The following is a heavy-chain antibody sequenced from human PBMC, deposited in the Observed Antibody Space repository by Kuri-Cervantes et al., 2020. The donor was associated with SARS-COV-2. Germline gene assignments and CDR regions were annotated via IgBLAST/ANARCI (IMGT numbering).Heavy chain of an antibody. CDR1: GFTFSSYS. D-gene: IGHD3-10*01. Sequence: GESLKISCAASGFTFSSYSMNWVRQAPGKGLEWVSVIYSGGSTYYADSVKGRFTISRDNSKNTLYPQMNSLRAEDTAVYYCARDRGFDYWGQGTLVTVSS. CDR3: ARDRGFDY. J-gene: IGHJ4*02. CDR2: IYSGGST. V-gene: IGHV3-53*01.